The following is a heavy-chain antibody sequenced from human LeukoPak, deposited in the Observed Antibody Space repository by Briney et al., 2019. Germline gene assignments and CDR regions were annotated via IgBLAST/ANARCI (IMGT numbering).Heavy chain of an antibody. J-gene: IGHJ5*02. D-gene: IGHD6-13*01. Sequence: GASVKVSCKASGYTFTGYYMHCVRQAPGQGLEWMGWINPNSGVTNYAQKFQCRVTMTRDTSISTAYMELSRLRSDDTAVYYCARDRLSIAAAGTLNWFDPWGQGTLVTVSS. CDR1: GYTFTGYY. CDR3: ARDRLSIAAAGTLNWFDP. V-gene: IGHV1-2*02. CDR2: INPNSGVT.